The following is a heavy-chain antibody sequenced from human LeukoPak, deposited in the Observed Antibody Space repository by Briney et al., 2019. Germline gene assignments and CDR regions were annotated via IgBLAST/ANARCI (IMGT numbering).Heavy chain of an antibody. CDR1: GFTFSRYW. J-gene: IGHJ4*02. Sequence: GGSLRLSCAASGFTFSRYWMHWVRQGPGKGLEWLSRIYSDGSITTYVDSVEGRFTISRDNARSTLYMQMNSLRAEDTAVYYCARGGLVELQSPQDYWGQGTLVTVSS. V-gene: IGHV3-74*01. CDR3: ARGGLVELQSPQDY. CDR2: IYSDGSIT. D-gene: IGHD1-7*01.